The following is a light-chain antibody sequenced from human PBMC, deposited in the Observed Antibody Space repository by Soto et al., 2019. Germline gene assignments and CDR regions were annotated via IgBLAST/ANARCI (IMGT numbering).Light chain of an antibody. Sequence: QPVSVSGSPGQSITISCTGTISDIGAFTFVSWYQQHPGKVPKLMIFDVNRRPSGVSDRFSGSKSGNTASLTISGLQAEDEGDYYCSSYTSSSTHVFGSGTKLTVL. CDR3: SSYTSSSTHV. CDR1: ISDIGAFTF. V-gene: IGLV2-14*03. J-gene: IGLJ1*01. CDR2: DVN.